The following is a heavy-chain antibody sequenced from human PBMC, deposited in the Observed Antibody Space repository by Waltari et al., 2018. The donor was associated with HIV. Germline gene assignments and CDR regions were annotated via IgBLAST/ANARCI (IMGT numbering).Heavy chain of an antibody. J-gene: IGHJ6*02. CDR3: ARLTHYYDTSGPDYYYYGMDV. CDR1: GNTFTRYG. Sequence: QVQLVQSGAEVKKPGASVKVSCKASGNTFTRYGISWVRQAPGQGLEWMGWSSAYNGNTNYAQKLQGRVSITTETSTSTAYMELRSLRSDDTAVYYCARLTHYYDTSGPDYYYYGMDVWGQWTTVTVSS. V-gene: IGHV1-18*01. CDR2: SSAYNGNT. D-gene: IGHD3-22*01.